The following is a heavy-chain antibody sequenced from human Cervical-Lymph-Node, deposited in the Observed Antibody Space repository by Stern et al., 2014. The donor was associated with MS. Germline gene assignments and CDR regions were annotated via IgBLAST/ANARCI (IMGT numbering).Heavy chain of an antibody. CDR1: GGSISSYY. D-gene: IGHD3-3*01. J-gene: IGHJ4*02. CDR3: ARVDRFLEWLRFDY. CDR2: IYYSGST. Sequence: QLQLQESGPGLVKPSETLSLTCTVSGGSISSYYWSWIRQPPGKGLEWIGYIYYSGSTNYNPSLKSRVTISVDTSKNQFSLKLSSVTAADTAVYYCARVDRFLEWLRFDYWGQGTLVTVSS. V-gene: IGHV4-59*01.